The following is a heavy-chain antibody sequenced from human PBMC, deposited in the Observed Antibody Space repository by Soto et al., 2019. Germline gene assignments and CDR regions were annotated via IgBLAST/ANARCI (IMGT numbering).Heavy chain of an antibody. Sequence: HPGGSLRLSCAASGFTFSSYGMHWVRQAPGKGLEWVAVISYDGSNKYYADSVKGRFTISRDNSKNTLYLQMNSLRAEDTAVYYCATGARSYYYGMDVWGQGTTVTVSS. V-gene: IGHV3-30*03. J-gene: IGHJ6*02. CDR2: ISYDGSNK. D-gene: IGHD7-27*01. CDR1: GFTFSSYG. CDR3: ATGARSYYYGMDV.